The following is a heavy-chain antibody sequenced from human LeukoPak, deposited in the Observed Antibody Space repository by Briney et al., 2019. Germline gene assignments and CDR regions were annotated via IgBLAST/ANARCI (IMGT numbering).Heavy chain of an antibody. D-gene: IGHD1-26*01. CDR1: GFTFSSYS. V-gene: IGHV3-21*01. CDR3: ARVKWELSYIDY. CDR2: ISSSSSYI. Sequence: GGSLRLSCAASGFTFSSYSMNWVRQAPGKGLEWVSSISSSSSYIYYADSVKGRFTISRDNAKNSLYLQMNSLRAEDTAVYYCARVKWELSYIDYRGQGTLVTVSS. J-gene: IGHJ4*02.